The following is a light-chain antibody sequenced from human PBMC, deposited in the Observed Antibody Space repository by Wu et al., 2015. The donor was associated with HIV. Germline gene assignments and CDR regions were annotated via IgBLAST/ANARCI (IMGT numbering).Light chain of an antibody. V-gene: IGKV3-20*01. CDR1: QSVTSSF. CDR2: GTS. CDR3: QQYGSSPRT. J-gene: IGKJ1*01. Sequence: VVLTQSPGTLSLSPGDRVTLSCRASQSVTSSFLAWYQQRPGQAPRLLIYGTSTRGTGIPDRFSGSGSGTDFTLTISRLEPEDFAVYYCQQYGSSPRTFGQGTKVEIK.